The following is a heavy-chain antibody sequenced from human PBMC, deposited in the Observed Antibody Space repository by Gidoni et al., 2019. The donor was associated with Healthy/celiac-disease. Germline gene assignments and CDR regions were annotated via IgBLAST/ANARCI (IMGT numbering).Heavy chain of an antibody. Sequence: QVQLVQSGAEVKKPGASVKVSCTASGYTFTGYYMHWVRQAPGQGLEWMGWINPNSGGTNYAQKFQGWVTMTRDTSISTAYKELSRLRSDDTAVYYCARAGSSSPPNGDAFDIWGQGTMVTVSS. CDR1: GYTFTGYY. CDR2: INPNSGGT. CDR3: ARAGSSSPPNGDAFDI. J-gene: IGHJ3*02. D-gene: IGHD6-6*01. V-gene: IGHV1-2*04.